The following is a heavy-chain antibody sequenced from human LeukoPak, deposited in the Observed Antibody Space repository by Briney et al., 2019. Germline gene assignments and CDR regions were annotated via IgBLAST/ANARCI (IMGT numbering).Heavy chain of an antibody. Sequence: ASVKVSCKASGYTFTSYAMNWVRQAPGQGLEWMGWINPNSGGTNYAQKFQGRVTMTRDTSISTAYMELSSVRSEDTAVYYCAIYGVVVDGSGSYYPEFADYWGQGTLVTVSS. D-gene: IGHD3-10*01. CDR1: GYTFTSYA. V-gene: IGHV1-2*02. CDR3: AIYGVVVDGSGSYYPEFADY. CDR2: INPNSGGT. J-gene: IGHJ4*02.